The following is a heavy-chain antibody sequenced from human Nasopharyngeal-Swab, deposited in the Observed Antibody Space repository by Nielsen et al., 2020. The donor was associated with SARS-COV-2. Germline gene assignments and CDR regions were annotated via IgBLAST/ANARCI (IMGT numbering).Heavy chain of an antibody. D-gene: IGHD1-26*01. CDR2: IRSKVNDYAT. CDR1: GFTFSDSS. J-gene: IGHJ3*02. CDR3: ARVNPVSGSYYDAIDI. V-gene: IGHV3-73*01. Sequence: GESLKISCTASGFTFSDSSINWVRQASGKGLEWIGRIRSKVNDYATAYGVSVKGRFTISRDDPKNTAYLQMTSLKTEDTALYYCARVNPVSGSYYDAIDIWGQGAMVTVSS.